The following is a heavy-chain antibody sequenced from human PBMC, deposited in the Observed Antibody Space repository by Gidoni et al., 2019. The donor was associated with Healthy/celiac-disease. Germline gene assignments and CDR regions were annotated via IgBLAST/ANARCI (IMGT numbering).Heavy chain of an antibody. V-gene: IGHV3-23*01. CDR1: GFTFSSYA. CDR3: AKSLKYQLLSGAFDI. D-gene: IGHD2-2*01. CDR2: SSGRGGST. J-gene: IGHJ3*02. Sequence: EVQLLEPGGGLLQPGGSVSISCAASGFTFSSYALSWVGQAPGKGLEWVSASSGRGGSTYYADSVKGRFTISRDNSKNTLYLQMNSLRAEDTAVYYCAKSLKYQLLSGAFDIWGQGTMVTVSS.